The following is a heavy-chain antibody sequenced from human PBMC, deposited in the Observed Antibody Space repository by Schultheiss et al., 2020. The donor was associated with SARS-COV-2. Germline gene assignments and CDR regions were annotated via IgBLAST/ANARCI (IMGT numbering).Heavy chain of an antibody. V-gene: IGHV4-59*01. J-gene: IGHJ4*02. CDR2: IYFSGVT. Sequence: SETLSLTCAVYGGSFSAYYWSWIRQPPGKGLEWIGYIYFSGVTKYNPSLKSRVTLSVDTSKNQFSLKWSSVTAADAAVYYCARGLGESGGYWGQGTLVTVAS. CDR3: ARGLGESGGY. D-gene: IGHD3-10*01. CDR1: GGSFSAYY.